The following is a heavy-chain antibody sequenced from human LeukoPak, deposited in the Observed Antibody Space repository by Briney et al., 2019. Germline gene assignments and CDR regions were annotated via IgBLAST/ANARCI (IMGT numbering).Heavy chain of an antibody. V-gene: IGHV4-34*01. Sequence: SETLSLTCAVYGGSFSSYYWSWIRQPPGKGLEWIGEINHSGSTSYKPSLKSRVTISLDTSKNQFSLKLSSVTAADTAVYYCARGSIVATRFDYWGQGTLVTVSS. CDR2: INHSGST. J-gene: IGHJ4*02. CDR1: GGSFSSYY. CDR3: ARGSIVATRFDY. D-gene: IGHD5-12*01.